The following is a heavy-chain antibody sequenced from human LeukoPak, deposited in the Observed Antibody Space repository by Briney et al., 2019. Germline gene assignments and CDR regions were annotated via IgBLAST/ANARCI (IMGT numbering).Heavy chain of an antibody. CDR2: ISSSSSYI. J-gene: IGHJ6*03. D-gene: IGHD2-2*02. V-gene: IGHV3-21*04. CDR1: GFTFSSYS. Sequence: SGGSLRLSCAASGFTFSSYSMNWVRQAPGKGLEWVSSISSSSSYIYYADSVKGRFTISRDNSKNTLYLQMNSLRAEDTAVYYCAKSARAAAIYYYYYYYVDVWGKGTTVTVSS. CDR3: AKSARAAAIYYYYYYYVDV.